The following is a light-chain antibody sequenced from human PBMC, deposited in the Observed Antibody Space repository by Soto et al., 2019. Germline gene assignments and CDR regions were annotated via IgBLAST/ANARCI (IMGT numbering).Light chain of an antibody. CDR2: GAS. CDR1: QIISSIY. CDR3: QQYGSSPRIT. Sequence: VLTQSPGTLSLSQGERTTLSCRASQIISSIYLAWYQQKPGQAPRLLIYGASSRATGIPDRFSGSGSGTDFTLTISRLEPEDFAVYSCQQYGSSPRITFGQGTRLEIK. V-gene: IGKV3-20*01. J-gene: IGKJ5*01.